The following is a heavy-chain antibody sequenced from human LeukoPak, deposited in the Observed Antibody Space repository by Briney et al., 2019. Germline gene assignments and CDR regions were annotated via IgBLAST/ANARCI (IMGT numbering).Heavy chain of an antibody. CDR1: GFTFSSYW. V-gene: IGHV3-74*01. D-gene: IGHD6-25*01. Sequence: GGSLSLSCVGSGFTFSSYWMHWVRQGPGKGLEWVSRISIDGSTTTYADSVKGRFTISRDNAKNTLYLQMNSLRAEDTAVYYCARLGSQGGVAALDYWGQGTLVTVSS. J-gene: IGHJ4*02. CDR2: ISIDGSTT. CDR3: ARLGSQGGVAALDY.